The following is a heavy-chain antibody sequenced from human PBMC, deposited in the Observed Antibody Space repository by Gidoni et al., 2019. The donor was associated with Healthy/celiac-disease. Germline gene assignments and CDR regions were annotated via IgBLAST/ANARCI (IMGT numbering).Heavy chain of an antibody. Sequence: QLQLQESGPGLVKPSETLSLTCTVSGGSISSSSYYWGWIRQPPGKGLEWIGSIYYSGSTYYNPSLKSRVTISVDTSKNQFSLKLSSVTAADTAVYYCARHVNGDYVGYYFDYWGQGTLVTVSS. CDR3: ARHVNGDYVGYYFDY. D-gene: IGHD4-17*01. CDR1: GGSISSSSYY. J-gene: IGHJ4*02. V-gene: IGHV4-39*01. CDR2: IYYSGST.